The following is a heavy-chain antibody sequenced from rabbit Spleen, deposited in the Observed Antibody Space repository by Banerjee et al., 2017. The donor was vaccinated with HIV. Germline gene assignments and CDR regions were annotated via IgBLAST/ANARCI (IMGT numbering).Heavy chain of an antibody. CDR3: ARDAGSGPYIDGYFDL. Sequence: QQQLEESGGGLVKPGGTLTLTCKASGFSFSDSYDMCWVRQAPGKGLEWIACIYTGNAKTYYASWAKGRFTISKASSTTVTLQMTSLTVADMATYFCARDAGSGPYIDGYFDLWAPGTLVTVS. D-gene: IGHD8-1*01. CDR1: GFSFSDSYD. J-gene: IGHJ4*01. CDR2: IYTGNAKT. V-gene: IGHV1S45*01.